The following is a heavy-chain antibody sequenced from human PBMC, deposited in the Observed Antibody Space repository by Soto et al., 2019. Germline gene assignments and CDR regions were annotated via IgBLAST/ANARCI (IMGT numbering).Heavy chain of an antibody. V-gene: IGHV4-31*03. CDR2: ISYGGST. Sequence: QVQLQESGPGLVKPSQTLSLTCKVSGDSLNSGAYHWSWLRQHPGQGLEWMGYISYGGSTYYNPSLKSRMTISLDASQNQFSLRLTSVTAADTAVFYCARGTLAYDFARGFYPEAFDDWGQGTLVTISS. J-gene: IGHJ4*02. CDR3: ARGTLAYDFARGFYPEAFDD. D-gene: IGHD3-3*01. CDR1: GDSLNSGAYH.